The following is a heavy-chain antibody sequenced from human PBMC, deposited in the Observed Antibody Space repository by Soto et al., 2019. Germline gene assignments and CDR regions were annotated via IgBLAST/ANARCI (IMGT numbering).Heavy chain of an antibody. CDR2: ISYDGSNK. CDR3: ARPLWRDDYNWGYFDL. CDR1: GFTFSSYA. J-gene: IGHJ2*01. V-gene: IGHV3-30-3*01. Sequence: QVQLVESGGGVVQPGRSLRLSCAASGFTFSSYAMHWVRQAPGKGLEWVAVISYDGSNKYYADSVKGRFTISRDNSKNTLSLQMNSLRLEDTAVYYCARPLWRDDYNWGYFDLWGRGTLVTVSS. D-gene: IGHD4-4*01.